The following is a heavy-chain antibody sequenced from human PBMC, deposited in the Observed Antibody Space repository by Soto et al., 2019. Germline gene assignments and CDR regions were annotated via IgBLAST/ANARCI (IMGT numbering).Heavy chain of an antibody. CDR1: GSTFSSFA. J-gene: IGHJ6*02. CDR2: ISYDGSNK. CDR3: AREGPYYYGMDV. V-gene: IGHV3-30-3*01. Sequence: RLSCVASGSTFSSFAMHWVRQAPGKGLEWVAVISYDGSNKYYADSVKGRFTISRDNSKNTLYLQMNSLRGEDTAVYYCAREGPYYYGMDVWGQGTTVTVSS.